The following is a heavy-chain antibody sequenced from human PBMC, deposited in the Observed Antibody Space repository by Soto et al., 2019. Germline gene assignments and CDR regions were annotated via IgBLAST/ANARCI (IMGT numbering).Heavy chain of an antibody. CDR3: ARGGREADSSGYPGHAFDI. CDR2: INPSGGST. D-gene: IGHD3-22*01. V-gene: IGHV1-46*01. CDR1: GYTFTSYY. J-gene: IGHJ3*02. Sequence: ASVKVSCKASGYTFTSYYMHWVRQAPGQGLEWMGIINPSGGSTSYAQKFQGRVTMTRDTSTSTVYMELSSLRSEDTAVYYCARGGREADSSGYPGHAFDIWGQGTMVTV.